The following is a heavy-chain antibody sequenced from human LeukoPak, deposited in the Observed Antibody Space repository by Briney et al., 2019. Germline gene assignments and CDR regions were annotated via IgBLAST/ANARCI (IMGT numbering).Heavy chain of an antibody. V-gene: IGHV3-74*01. CDR3: ARALGSSSDY. Sequence: GGSLRLSCAASGFTFSRSWMHWVRQAPGKGLVWVSRTNDDGSTTNYADSVKDRFTISRDNAKNTLYLQMNSLRAEDTAVYYCARALGSSSDYWGQGTLDTVAS. D-gene: IGHD3-10*01. CDR2: TNDDGSTT. J-gene: IGHJ4*02. CDR1: GFTFSRSW.